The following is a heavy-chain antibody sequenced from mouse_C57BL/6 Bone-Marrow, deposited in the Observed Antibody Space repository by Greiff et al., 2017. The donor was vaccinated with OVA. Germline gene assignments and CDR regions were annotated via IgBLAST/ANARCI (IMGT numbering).Heavy chain of an antibody. D-gene: IGHD1-1*01. J-gene: IGHJ4*01. Sequence: QVQLQQSGPELVKPGASVKISCKASGYAFSSSWMNWVKQRPGKGLEWIGRIYPGDGDTNYNGKFKGKATLTADKSSSTAYMELRSLTSEDSAVYYCTRFHYYGSRDYAMDYWGQGTSVTVSS. CDR3: TRFHYYGSRDYAMDY. V-gene: IGHV1-82*01. CDR2: IYPGDGDT. CDR1: GYAFSSSW.